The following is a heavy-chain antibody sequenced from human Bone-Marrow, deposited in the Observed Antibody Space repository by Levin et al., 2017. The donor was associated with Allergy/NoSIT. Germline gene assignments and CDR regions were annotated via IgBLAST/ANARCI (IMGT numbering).Heavy chain of an antibody. Sequence: ASVKVSCKASGYTFSGNYMHWVRQAPGQGLEWMGWINPNSGDTNYAQKFQGRVTMTRDTSITTAYLELSSLRSDDTAVYYCARAGDCNGATCSMNAFDIWGQGTMVTVSS. V-gene: IGHV1-2*02. D-gene: IGHD2-2*01. CDR3: ARAGDCNGATCSMNAFDI. CDR1: GYTFSGNY. CDR2: INPNSGDT. J-gene: IGHJ3*02.